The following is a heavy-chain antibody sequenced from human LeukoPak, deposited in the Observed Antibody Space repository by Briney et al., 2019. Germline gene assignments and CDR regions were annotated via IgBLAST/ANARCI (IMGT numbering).Heavy chain of an antibody. J-gene: IGHJ4*02. Sequence: GGSLRLPCAASGFTFSSYDMNWVRQAPGKGLEWVSEISGSGGTTYYADSVKGRFTISRDNAKNSLYLQMNSLRAEDTAVYYCAVRFDYWGQGILVTVSS. CDR3: AVRFDY. CDR2: ISGSGGTT. CDR1: GFTFSSYD. D-gene: IGHD3-16*02. V-gene: IGHV3-23*01.